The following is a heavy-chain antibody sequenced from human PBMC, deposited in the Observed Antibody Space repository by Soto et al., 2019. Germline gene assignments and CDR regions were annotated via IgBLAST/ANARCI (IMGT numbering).Heavy chain of an antibody. CDR1: GGSISSCGYS. CDR3: ARGRVTTSWFDP. D-gene: IGHD4-17*01. J-gene: IGHJ5*02. CDR2: IYQSENT. V-gene: IGHV4-30-2*01. Sequence: PSETLSLTCAVSGGSISSCGYSWSWIRQPLGKGLEWIGYIYQSENTYYNPSLKSRVTISVDGSKNQFSLKLNSVTAADTAVYYCARGRVTTSWFDPWGQGTLVTVSS.